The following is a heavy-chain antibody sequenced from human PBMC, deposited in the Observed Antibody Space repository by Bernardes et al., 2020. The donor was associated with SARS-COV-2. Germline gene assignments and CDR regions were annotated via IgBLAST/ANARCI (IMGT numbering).Heavy chain of an antibody. CDR3: ALGGPTSVSSRTFDH. CDR2: IYSSGGT. CDR1: GSSVTSCYYF. D-gene: IGHD3-16*01. V-gene: IGHV4-30-4*08. J-gene: IGHJ4*02. Sequence: SETLSLTCTVSGSSVTSCYYFWTWLRQPPGKGLEWIVYIYSSGGTYYNPSLKRRITISRDTSKNQFSLKLNSLSAADTAVYYCALGGPTSVSSRTFDHWGQGALVTVSS.